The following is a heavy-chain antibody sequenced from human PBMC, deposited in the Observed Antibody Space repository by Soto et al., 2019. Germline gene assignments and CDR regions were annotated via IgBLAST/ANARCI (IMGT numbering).Heavy chain of an antibody. CDR3: AKAQHDDFWSGYYNTY. J-gene: IGHJ4*02. CDR2: ISGSGGST. V-gene: IGHV3-23*01. Sequence: GSMRLSCAASGFTFSSYAMSWVRQAQGKGLEWVSAISGSGGSTYYADSVKGRFTISRDNSKNTLYLQMNSLRAEDTAVYYCAKAQHDDFWSGYYNTYWGQGTLVTVSS. CDR1: GFTFSSYA. D-gene: IGHD3-3*01.